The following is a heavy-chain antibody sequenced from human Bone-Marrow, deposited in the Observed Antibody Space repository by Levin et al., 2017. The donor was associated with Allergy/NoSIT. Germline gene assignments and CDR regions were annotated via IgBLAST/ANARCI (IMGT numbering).Heavy chain of an antibody. CDR1: GFTFSTYW. D-gene: IGHD3-10*01. J-gene: IGHJ4*02. Sequence: AGGSLRLSCAASGFTFSTYWMHWVRQVPGKGPVWVSRINGDGSSTSYADSVKGRFTISRDNAKNTLYLEMNSLRAEDTAVYYCAREFGSGIDPIDYWGQGTQITVSS. V-gene: IGHV3-74*01. CDR2: INGDGSST. CDR3: AREFGSGIDPIDY.